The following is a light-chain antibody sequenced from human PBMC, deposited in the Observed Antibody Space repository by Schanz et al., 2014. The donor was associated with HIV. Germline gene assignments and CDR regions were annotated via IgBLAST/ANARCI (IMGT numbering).Light chain of an antibody. CDR2: DVT. CDR1: SGDIGPYDY. V-gene: IGLV2-14*03. CDR3: SSYTTGSTVV. J-gene: IGLJ2*01. Sequence: QSALTQPASMSGSPGQSITISCTGTSGDIGPYDYVSWYQQHPGQAPKLLIYDVTDRPSGISNRFSGSKSGYTASLTISGLQAEDEAEYFCSSYTTGSTVVFGGGTQLTVL.